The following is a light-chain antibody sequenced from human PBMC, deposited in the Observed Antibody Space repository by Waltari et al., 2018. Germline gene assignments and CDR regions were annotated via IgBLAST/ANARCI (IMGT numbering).Light chain of an antibody. J-gene: IGKJ1*01. Sequence: EIVLTQSPGTLSLSPGERATLSYRASQSVGRSLAWYQQKPGQAPRLLIFDASNRATAIPERFSGSGSGTDFSLTISRLEPEDFAVYYCQMYVRLPVTFGQGTKVEIK. V-gene: IGKV3-20*01. CDR3: QMYVRLPVT. CDR2: DAS. CDR1: QSVGRS.